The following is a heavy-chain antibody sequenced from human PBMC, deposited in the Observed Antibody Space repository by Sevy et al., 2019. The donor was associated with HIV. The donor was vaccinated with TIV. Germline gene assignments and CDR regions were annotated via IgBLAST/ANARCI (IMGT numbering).Heavy chain of an antibody. D-gene: IGHD3-10*01. CDR3: AKGLGMVQGALLSEDL. Sequence: GGSLRLSCAASVFTFRSYGMHWVRQAPGKGLEWVAFIRYDGTTKYYADSVKGRFTISRDNSKNTFYLQMNSLRPEDTSVYYCAKGLGMVQGALLSEDLWGQGTMVTVSS. V-gene: IGHV3-30*02. CDR2: IRYDGTTK. CDR1: VFTFRSYG. J-gene: IGHJ3*01.